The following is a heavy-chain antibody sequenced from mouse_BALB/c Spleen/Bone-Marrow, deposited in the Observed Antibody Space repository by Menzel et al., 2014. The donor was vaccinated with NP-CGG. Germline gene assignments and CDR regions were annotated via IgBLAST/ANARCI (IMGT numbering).Heavy chain of an antibody. J-gene: IGHJ4*01. D-gene: IGHD1-1*01. CDR3: ARGGFLRAMDY. Sequence: VQLKDSGPELVKPGASVKISCKASGYSFTGYFMNWVMQSHGKSLEWIGRINPYNGDTFYNQKFKGKATLTVDKSSSTAHMELRSLASEDSAVYYCARGGFLRAMDYWGQGTSVTVSS. CDR2: INPYNGDT. V-gene: IGHV1-20*02. CDR1: GYSFTGYF.